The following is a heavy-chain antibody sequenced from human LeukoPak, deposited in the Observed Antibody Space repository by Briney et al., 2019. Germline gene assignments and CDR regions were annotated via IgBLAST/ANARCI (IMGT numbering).Heavy chain of an antibody. CDR1: GFTFSTYG. V-gene: IGHV3-33*01. Sequence: GGSLRLSCAASGFTFSTYGMHWVRQAPGKGLEWVAVIRYDGSNKYYADSVKGRFTISRDNSKNTLYLQMNSLRAEDTAVYYCARDAARYDFWSGPLDYWGQGTLVTVSS. CDR2: IRYDGSNK. J-gene: IGHJ4*02. CDR3: ARDAARYDFWSGPLDY. D-gene: IGHD3-3*01.